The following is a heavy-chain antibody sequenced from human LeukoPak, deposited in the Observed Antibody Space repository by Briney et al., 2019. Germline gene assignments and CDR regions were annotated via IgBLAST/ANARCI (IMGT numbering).Heavy chain of an antibody. CDR1: GGSSSSYY. D-gene: IGHD4-17*01. V-gene: IGHV4-59*01. Sequence: SETLSLTCTVSGGSSSSYYWSWIRQPPGKGLEWIGYMSYSGSTNYNHSLKSQVTISVDMSKNQFSLKLTSMTAADTAVYYFARGDDHDYGDLYFCYWGQSTLGTGSS. CDR2: MSYSGST. CDR3: ARGDDHDYGDLYFCY. J-gene: IGHJ4*02.